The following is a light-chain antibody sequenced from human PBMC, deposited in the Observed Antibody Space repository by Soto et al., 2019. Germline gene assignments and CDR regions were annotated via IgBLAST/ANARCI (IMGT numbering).Light chain of an antibody. CDR1: SSDVGGYNY. V-gene: IGLV2-14*01. Sequence: QSVLTQPASVSGSPGQSITISCTGTSSDVGGYNYVSWYQQHPGKAPKFMIYDVSNRPSGVSTRFSGSKSGNTASLTISGLQAEDDAVYYCNSYTTSNTRQIVFGTGTNVNVL. J-gene: IGLJ1*01. CDR3: NSYTTSNTRQIV. CDR2: DVS.